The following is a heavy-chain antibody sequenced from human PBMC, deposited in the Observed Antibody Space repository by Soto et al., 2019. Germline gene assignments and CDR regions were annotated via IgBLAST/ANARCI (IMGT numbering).Heavy chain of an antibody. CDR3: ARRWGTYFDY. D-gene: IGHD7-27*01. J-gene: IGHJ4*02. CDR1: GGSISSYY. V-gene: IGHV4-59*01. Sequence: SETLSLTCTVSGGSISSYYGSWIRQPPGKGLEWIGYIYYSGSTNHNPSLKSRVTISVDTSKNQFSLKLSSVTAADTAVYYCARRWGTYFDYWGQGTLVTVSS. CDR2: IYYSGST.